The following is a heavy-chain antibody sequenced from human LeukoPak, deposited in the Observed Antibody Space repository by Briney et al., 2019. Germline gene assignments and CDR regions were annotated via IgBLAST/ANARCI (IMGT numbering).Heavy chain of an antibody. Sequence: SETLSLTCTVSGGSITSDYWSWIRQPAGKGLEWIGRIFTSGSTSYNPSLKSRVTMSLDTSKNQFSLKLSSVTAADTAVYLCSRGGANDLWGQGTLVTVSS. J-gene: IGHJ5*02. CDR1: GGSITSDY. D-gene: IGHD4/OR15-4a*01. V-gene: IGHV4-4*07. CDR3: SRGGANDL. CDR2: IFTSGST.